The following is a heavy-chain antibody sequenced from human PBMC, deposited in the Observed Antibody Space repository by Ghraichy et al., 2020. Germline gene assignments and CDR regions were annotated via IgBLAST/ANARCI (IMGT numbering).Heavy chain of an antibody. J-gene: IGHJ4*02. CDR1: GGSISSGDYY. Sequence: SETLSLTCTVSGGSISSGDYYWSWIRQPPGKGLEWIGYIYYSGSTYYNPSLKSRVTISVDTSKNQFSLKLSSVTAADTAVYYCATGMRGRAYYFDYWGQGTLVTVSS. D-gene: IGHD3-10*01. V-gene: IGHV4-30-4*01. CDR2: IYYSGST. CDR3: ATGMRGRAYYFDY.